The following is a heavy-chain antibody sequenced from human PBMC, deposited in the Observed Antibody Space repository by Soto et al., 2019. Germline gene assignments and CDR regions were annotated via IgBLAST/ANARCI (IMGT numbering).Heavy chain of an antibody. D-gene: IGHD3-3*01. CDR3: ARAVSGLHPTDY. CDR2: INPSGGST. Sequence: ASVKVSCKASGGTFSSYTISWVRQAPGQGLEWMGIINPSGGSTSYAQKFQGRVTMTRDTSTSTVYMELSSLRSEDTAVYYCARAVSGLHPTDYWGQGTLVTVSS. J-gene: IGHJ4*02. CDR1: GGTFSSYT. V-gene: IGHV1-46*01.